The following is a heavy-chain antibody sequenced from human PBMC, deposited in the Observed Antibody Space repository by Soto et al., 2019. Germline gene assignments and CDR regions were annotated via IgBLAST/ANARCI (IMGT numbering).Heavy chain of an antibody. CDR1: GFTFSSYA. J-gene: IGHJ3*02. D-gene: IGHD5-12*01. V-gene: IGHV3-30-3*01. Sequence: QVQLVESGGGVVQPGRSLRLSCAASGFTFSSYAMHWVRQAPGKGLEWVAVIPYDGSNKYYADSVKGRFTISRDNSKNSLYLQMNSLRAEDTAVYYCARDWLRSYAFDIWGQGTMVTVSS. CDR3: ARDWLRSYAFDI. CDR2: IPYDGSNK.